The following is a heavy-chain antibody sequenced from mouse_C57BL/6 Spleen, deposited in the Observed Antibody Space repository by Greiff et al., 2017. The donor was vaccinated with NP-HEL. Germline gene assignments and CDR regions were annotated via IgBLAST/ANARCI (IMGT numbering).Heavy chain of an antibody. Sequence: EVMLVESGGGLVKPGGSLKLSCAASGFTFSDYGMHWVRQAPEKGLEWVAYISSGSSTIYYADTVKGRFTISRDNAKNTLFLQLTSLRSEDTAMYYCARPYYYGSRGNYAMDDWGKGTSVTVSS. J-gene: IGHJ4*01. CDR1: GFTFSDYG. D-gene: IGHD1-1*01. V-gene: IGHV5-17*01. CDR2: ISSGSSTI. CDR3: ARPYYYGSRGNYAMDD.